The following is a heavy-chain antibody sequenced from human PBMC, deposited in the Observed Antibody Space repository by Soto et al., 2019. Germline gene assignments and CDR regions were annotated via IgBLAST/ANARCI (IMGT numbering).Heavy chain of an antibody. D-gene: IGHD3-3*01. V-gene: IGHV4-61*01. J-gene: IGHJ4*02. CDR2: IYYSGST. CDR1: GGSVSSGSYH. Sequence: SETLSLTCTVSGGSVSSGSYHWSWIRQPPGKGLEWIGYIYYSGSTNYNPSLKSRVTISVDTSKNQFSLKLSSVTAADTAVYYCARAGRTIFGVVRVFDEWGQGTLVTVSS. CDR3: ARAGRTIFGVVRVFDE.